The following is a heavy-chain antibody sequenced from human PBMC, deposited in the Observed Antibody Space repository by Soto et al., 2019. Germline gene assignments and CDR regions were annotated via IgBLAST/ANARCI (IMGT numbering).Heavy chain of an antibody. CDR1: GGTIIGGSPTTTFY. V-gene: IGHV4-39*01. CDR2: VYQSGST. Sequence: SGKLPLTSSVSGGTIIGGSPTTTFYWAWIRQPPGKGLEWIGTVYQSGSTIYTPSLKSRVLISVDPPNSQFSLRLTYVTAADTAVYFCARQRIIGVPVDILGRGTLVT. J-gene: IGHJ3*02. CDR3: ARQRIIGVPVDI.